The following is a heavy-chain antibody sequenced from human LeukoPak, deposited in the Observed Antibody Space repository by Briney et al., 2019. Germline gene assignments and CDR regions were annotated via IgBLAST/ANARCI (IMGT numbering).Heavy chain of an antibody. Sequence: SGPTLVNPTQTLTLTCTFSGFSLATNGVRVGWIRQPPGKVLEWLALISWDDNKYYSPSLESRLTIAKDTSKNQVVLVMTDMDPVDTATYYCSRRIVGGVDFFDPWGLGVLVTVSS. CDR2: ISWDDNK. J-gene: IGHJ5*02. CDR1: GFSLATNGVR. D-gene: IGHD2-8*02. CDR3: SRRIVGGVDFFDP. V-gene: IGHV2-5*02.